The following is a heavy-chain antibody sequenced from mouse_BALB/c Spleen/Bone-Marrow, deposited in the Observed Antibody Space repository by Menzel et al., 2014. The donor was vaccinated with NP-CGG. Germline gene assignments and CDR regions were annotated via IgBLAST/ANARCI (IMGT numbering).Heavy chain of an antibody. CDR2: INPSSGYT. V-gene: IGHV1-4*01. Sequence: QVHVKQSGAELARPGDSVKMSCKASGYTFTTYTMHWVKQRPGQGLEWIGYINPSSGYTNYNQKFKDTATLTADKSSSTAYLQLSSLTSEDSAVYYCARWELGGFDYWGQGTTLTVSS. CDR1: GYTFTTYT. CDR3: ARWELGGFDY. D-gene: IGHD4-1*01. J-gene: IGHJ2*01.